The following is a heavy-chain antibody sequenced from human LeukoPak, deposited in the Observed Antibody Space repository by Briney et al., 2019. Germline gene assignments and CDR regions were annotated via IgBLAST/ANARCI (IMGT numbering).Heavy chain of an antibody. D-gene: IGHD2-2*01. CDR3: ARGLIVPSTIFDY. Sequence: SETRSLTCAVSGDSISSGTYSWTWIRQPPGKGLEWIGFISHSGGTYYNPSLKSRVTMSVDRSENQFSLKLSSVTAADTAVYYCARGLIVPSTIFDYWGQGTLVTVSS. CDR1: GDSISSGTYS. CDR2: ISHSGGT. J-gene: IGHJ4*02. V-gene: IGHV4-30-2*01.